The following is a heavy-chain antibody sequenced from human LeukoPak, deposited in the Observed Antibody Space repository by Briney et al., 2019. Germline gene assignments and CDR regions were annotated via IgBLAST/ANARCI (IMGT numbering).Heavy chain of an antibody. CDR1: GGTFSSYA. CDR2: IIPIFGTA. V-gene: IGHV1-69*13. Sequence: AVKVSCKASGGTFSSYAISWVRQAPGQGLEWVGGIIPIFGTANYAQTFQGRVTITADESTSTAYMELSSLRSEDTAVYCCARENRQKEYSSSSGGYYYYMDVWGKGTTVTVSS. D-gene: IGHD6-6*01. CDR3: ARENRQKEYSSSSGGYYYYMDV. J-gene: IGHJ6*03.